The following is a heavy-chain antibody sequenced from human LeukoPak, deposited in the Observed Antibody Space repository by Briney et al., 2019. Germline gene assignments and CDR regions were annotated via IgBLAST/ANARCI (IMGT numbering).Heavy chain of an antibody. CDR1: GYTFTTYA. V-gene: IGHV1-18*01. CDR2: IGAYDGKT. Sequence: ASVKVSCKASGYTFTTYAISWVRQAPGQGLEWMGWIGAYDGKTNYAQKFQGRITLTTDTATYTAYMELRSLRSDDTAVYYCARDKVIASAGTPNWFDPWGQGTLVTVSS. D-gene: IGHD2-21*01. CDR3: ARDKVIASAGTPNWFDP. J-gene: IGHJ5*01.